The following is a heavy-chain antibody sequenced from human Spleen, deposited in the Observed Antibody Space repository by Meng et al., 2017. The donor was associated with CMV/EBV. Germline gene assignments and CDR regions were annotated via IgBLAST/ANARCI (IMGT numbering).Heavy chain of an antibody. J-gene: IGHJ6*02. V-gene: IGHV3-30*04. CDR3: ARDRQQLGLYYFHYGMDV. CDR2: TSYDGSNK. Sequence: GESLKISCAASGFTFSSYAMSWVRQAPGKGLEWVAVTSYDGSNKYYADSVKGRFTISRDNSKDTLYLQMNSLRVDDTAVYYCARDRQQLGLYYFHYGMDVWGQGTTVTVSS. D-gene: IGHD6-13*01. CDR1: GFTFSSYA.